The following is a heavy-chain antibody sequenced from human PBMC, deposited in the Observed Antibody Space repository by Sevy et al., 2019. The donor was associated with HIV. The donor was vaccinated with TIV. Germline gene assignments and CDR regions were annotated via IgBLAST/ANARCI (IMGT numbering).Heavy chain of an antibody. Sequence: ASVKVSRKASGYTFTSYGISWVRQAPGQGLEWMGWISAYNGNTNYARKLQGRVTMTTDTSTSTAYMELSSLRSDDTAVYYCARDHPFKDNNIVVVVAATNRFDYWGQGTLVTVSS. V-gene: IGHV1-18*01. CDR2: ISAYNGNT. J-gene: IGHJ4*02. CDR3: ARDHPFKDNNIVVVVAATNRFDY. D-gene: IGHD2-15*01. CDR1: GYTFTSYG.